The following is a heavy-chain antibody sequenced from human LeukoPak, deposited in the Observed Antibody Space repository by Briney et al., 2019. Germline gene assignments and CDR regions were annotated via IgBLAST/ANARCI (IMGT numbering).Heavy chain of an antibody. CDR3: SRESGAFSPLGY. CDR2: ISLSGRT. CDR1: GGSRSRTNC. J-gene: IGHJ4*02. D-gene: IGHD1-26*01. Sequence: SGSLCKTCDGSGGSRSRTNCWGWVGSSPRQGLEWIGEISLSGRTNCNPSLQSRVTMSLDESKNQLSLDLASVTAADTAVYYCSRESGAFSPLGYWGQGTPDTVHS. V-gene: IGHV4-4*02.